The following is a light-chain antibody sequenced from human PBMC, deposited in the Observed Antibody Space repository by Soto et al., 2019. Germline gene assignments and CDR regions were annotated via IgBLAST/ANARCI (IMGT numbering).Light chain of an antibody. Sequence: QPVLTQPPSASGTPGQRVTISCSGSSSNIGSNFVYWYQQFPGTAPKLLIYRNNQRPSGVPDRFSGSKSGTSASLAISGLPSEDEADYYCSSYTSSSTLRVVFGGGTKLTVL. J-gene: IGLJ2*01. V-gene: IGLV1-47*01. CDR2: RNN. CDR1: SSNIGSNF. CDR3: SSYTSSSTLRVV.